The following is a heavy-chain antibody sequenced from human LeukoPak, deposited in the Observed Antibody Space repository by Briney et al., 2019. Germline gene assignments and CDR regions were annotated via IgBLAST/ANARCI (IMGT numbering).Heavy chain of an antibody. J-gene: IGHJ4*02. D-gene: IGHD6-19*01. CDR2: ISSSSSYI. CDR1: GFTFSSYS. Sequence: PGGSLRLSCAASGFTFSSYSMNWVRQATGKGLEWVSSISSSSSYIYYADSVKGRFTISRDNAKNSLYLQMNSLRAEDTAVYYCARDYIAVAGALDYWGQGTLVTVSS. CDR3: ARDYIAVAGALDY. V-gene: IGHV3-21*01.